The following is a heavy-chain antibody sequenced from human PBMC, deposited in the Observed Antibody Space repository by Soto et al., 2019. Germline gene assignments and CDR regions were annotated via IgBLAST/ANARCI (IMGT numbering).Heavy chain of an antibody. CDR1: GFTFSGYS. Sequence: GGSLRLSCAASGFTFSGYSMFWVRQAPGKGLEYVSEINTNGVNTFYAKSVKGRFTISRDNSKNTMYLQMGSLRAEDMAVYYCARGRVEDSSGWATYFEYWGQGTLVTVSS. J-gene: IGHJ4*02. CDR3: ARGRVEDSSGWATYFEY. V-gene: IGHV3-64*01. D-gene: IGHD6-19*01. CDR2: INTNGVNT.